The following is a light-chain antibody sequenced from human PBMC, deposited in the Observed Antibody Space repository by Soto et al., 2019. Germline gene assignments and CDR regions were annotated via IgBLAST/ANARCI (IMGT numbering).Light chain of an antibody. Sequence: EIVLTQSPATLSLSPGERATLSCRASQSVSSDLAWYQQKPGQAPRLLIYDASNRATGIPARFSGSGSGTDFTLIISNLEPEDFAVYDCQQRSSWPITFGQGTRLEIK. J-gene: IGKJ5*01. CDR1: QSVSSD. V-gene: IGKV3-11*01. CDR2: DAS. CDR3: QQRSSWPIT.